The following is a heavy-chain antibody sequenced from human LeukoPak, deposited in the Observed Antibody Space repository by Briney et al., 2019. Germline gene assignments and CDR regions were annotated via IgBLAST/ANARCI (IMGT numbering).Heavy chain of an antibody. Sequence: ASVKVSCKASGYTLTSYYMHWVRQAPGQGLEWMGIINPSGGSTSYAQKFQGRVTMTRDTSTSTVYMELSSLRSEDTAVYYCARAKRFGEGSYYFDYWGQGTLVTVSS. V-gene: IGHV1-46*01. J-gene: IGHJ4*02. CDR1: GYTLTSYY. CDR3: ARAKRFGEGSYYFDY. D-gene: IGHD3-10*01. CDR2: INPSGGST.